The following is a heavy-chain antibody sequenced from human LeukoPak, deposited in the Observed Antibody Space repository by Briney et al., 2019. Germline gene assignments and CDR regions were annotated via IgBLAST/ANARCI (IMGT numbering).Heavy chain of an antibody. V-gene: IGHV3-30*03. CDR1: GFTFSSHG. Sequence: GRFLRLSCAASGFTFSSHGMQWVRQAPGKGLEWVAVISYDGGTKYYADSVKGRFTISRDNAKNSLYLQMNSLRAEDTAVYYCARFPIYDSSGYPDYWGQGTLVTVSS. CDR2: ISYDGGTK. J-gene: IGHJ4*02. D-gene: IGHD3-22*01. CDR3: ARFPIYDSSGYPDY.